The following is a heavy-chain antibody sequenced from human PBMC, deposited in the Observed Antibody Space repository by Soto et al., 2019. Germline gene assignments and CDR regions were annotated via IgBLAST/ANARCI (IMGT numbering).Heavy chain of an antibody. CDR3: VKRRGAGSHFDY. CDR2: VSSGGGT. CDR1: GFTFSTYA. D-gene: IGHD2-15*01. Sequence: EVELLESGGGLVQPEGSLRLSCAASGFTFSTYAMGWVRQAPGKGLEWVSVVSSGGGTHYADSVKGRFTVSRDNSKNTLSLQMNSLRADDTAVYYCVKRRGAGSHFDYWGQGALVTVSS. V-gene: IGHV3-23*01. J-gene: IGHJ4*02.